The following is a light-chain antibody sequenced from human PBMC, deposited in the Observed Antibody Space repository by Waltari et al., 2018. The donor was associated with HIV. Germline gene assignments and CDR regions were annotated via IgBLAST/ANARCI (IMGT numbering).Light chain of an antibody. J-gene: IGKJ1*01. CDR1: QSVSSY. Sequence: EFVLTQSPATLSLSPGARATLSCRASQSVSSYLAWYKQKPGQAPRILIYDASNRATGIPARFSGSGSGTDFTLTISSLEPEDFAVYYCQQRSNWPPTFGQGTKVEIK. CDR3: QQRSNWPPT. CDR2: DAS. V-gene: IGKV3-11*01.